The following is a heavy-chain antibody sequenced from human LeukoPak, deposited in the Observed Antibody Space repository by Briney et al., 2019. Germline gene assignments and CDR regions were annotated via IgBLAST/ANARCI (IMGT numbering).Heavy chain of an antibody. J-gene: IGHJ4*02. CDR3: ARGRGYYYATPFDY. V-gene: IGHV4-59*01. CDR1: GGSISSDD. CDR2: IYYSGRT. D-gene: IGHD3-10*01. Sequence: PSETLSLTCTVSGGSISSDDWSWIRQPPGKGLEWVGYIYYSGRTNYNPSLTSRVTISLDTPTNQFSLKLSSVTAADTAVYYCARGRGYYYATPFDYWGQGTLVTVSS.